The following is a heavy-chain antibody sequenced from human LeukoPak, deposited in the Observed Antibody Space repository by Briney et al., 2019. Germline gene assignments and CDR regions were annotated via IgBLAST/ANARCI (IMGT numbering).Heavy chain of an antibody. CDR1: GYTFTSYD. CDR2: MNPNSGNT. J-gene: IGHJ4*02. Sequence: ASVKVSCKASGYTFTSYDINWVRQATGQGLEWMGWMNPNSGNTGYAQKFQGRVTMTRNTSISTAYMELSSLRSEDTAVYYCARAGYSSGWYGYWGQGTLVTVSS. CDR3: ARAGYSSGWYGY. V-gene: IGHV1-8*01. D-gene: IGHD6-19*01.